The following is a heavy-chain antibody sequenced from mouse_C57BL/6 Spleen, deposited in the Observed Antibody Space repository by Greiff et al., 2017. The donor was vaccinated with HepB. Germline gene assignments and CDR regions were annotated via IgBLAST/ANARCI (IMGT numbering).Heavy chain of an antibody. Sequence: QVHVKQPGTELVKPGASVKLSCKASGYTFTSYWMHWVKQRPGQGLEWIGNINPSNGGTNYNEKFKSKATLTVDKSSSTAYMQLSSLTSEDSAVYYCARLDPLRLGLDYWGQGTTLTVSS. D-gene: IGHD4-1*01. CDR1: GYTFTSYW. V-gene: IGHV1-53*01. CDR2: INPSNGGT. J-gene: IGHJ2*01. CDR3: ARLDPLRLGLDY.